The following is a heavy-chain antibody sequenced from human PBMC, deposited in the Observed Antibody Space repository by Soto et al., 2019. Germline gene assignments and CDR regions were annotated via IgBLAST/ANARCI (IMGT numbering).Heavy chain of an antibody. D-gene: IGHD1-26*01. CDR3: ARDDSGYTGSHYIDYFNF. J-gene: IGHJ4*02. V-gene: IGHV1-3*01. CDR1: GNTLSNYA. CDR2: INGGNGNT. Sequence: QVQLVQSGAELKKPRASVKVSCKASGNTLSNYAIHWVRQAPGQSLEWMGWINGGNGNTKYSEHFQCRVTFTRDTSASTTYMELSSLTSADTAIYYCARDDSGYTGSHYIDYFNFGGQGTLVTVSS.